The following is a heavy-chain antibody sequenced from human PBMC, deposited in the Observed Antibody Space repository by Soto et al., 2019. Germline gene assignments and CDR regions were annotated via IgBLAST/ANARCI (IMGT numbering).Heavy chain of an antibody. J-gene: IGHJ4*02. D-gene: IGHD6-13*01. CDR1: GYTFSGYF. CDR3: ARAYYSSRWRVFDY. CDR2: MNPNSGGT. V-gene: IGHV1-2*02. Sequence: QVQLVQSGADVKKPGASVKVSCKTSGYTFSGYFMHWLRQAPGQGLEWMGWMNPNSGGTDYAQNFQGRVSMTWDTSISTAYMELSRLRSDDTAIYYCARAYYSSRWRVFDYWGQGTLVTVSS.